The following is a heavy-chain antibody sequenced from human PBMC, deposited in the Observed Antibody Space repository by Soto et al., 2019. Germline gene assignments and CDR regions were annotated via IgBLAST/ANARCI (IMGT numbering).Heavy chain of an antibody. Sequence: SETLSLTCTVSGGSISSGDYYWSWIRQPPGKGLEWIGYIYYSGSTYYNPSLKSRVTISVDTSKNQFSLKLSSVTAADTAVYYCAREYSSSRGLDPWGQGTLVTVSS. J-gene: IGHJ5*02. CDR1: GGSISSGDYY. V-gene: IGHV4-30-4*01. CDR2: IYYSGST. D-gene: IGHD6-6*01. CDR3: AREYSSSRGLDP.